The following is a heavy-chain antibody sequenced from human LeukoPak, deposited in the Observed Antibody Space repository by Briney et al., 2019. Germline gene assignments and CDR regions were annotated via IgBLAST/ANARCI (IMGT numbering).Heavy chain of an antibody. CDR3: ARPAYSGSYRGSTSLLTAAYAFVI. V-gene: IGHV5-51*01. D-gene: IGHD1-26*01. J-gene: IGHJ3*02. CDR1: GYSFTSYW. Sequence: GESLKISCKASGYSFTSYWIGWVRQMPGKGLEWMGIIYPGDSHTRYSPSFQGQVTISADKSISTAYLQWSSLKASDTAMYYCARPAYSGSYRGSTSLLTAAYAFVIWGQGTMVTVSS. CDR2: IYPGDSHT.